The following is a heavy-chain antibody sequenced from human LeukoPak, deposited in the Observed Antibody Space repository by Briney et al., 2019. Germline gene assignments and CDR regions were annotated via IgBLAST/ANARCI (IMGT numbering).Heavy chain of an antibody. V-gene: IGHV5-51*01. CDR3: ARGLGVDFWSGYYLPDY. D-gene: IGHD3-3*01. Sequence: GESLKISCKGSGYSFTSYWIGWVRQMPGKGLEWMGIIYPGDSDTRYSPSFQGQVTISADKSISTAYLQWSSLKASDTAVYYCARGLGVDFWSGYYLPDYWGQGTLVTVSS. J-gene: IGHJ4*02. CDR2: IYPGDSDT. CDR1: GYSFTSYW.